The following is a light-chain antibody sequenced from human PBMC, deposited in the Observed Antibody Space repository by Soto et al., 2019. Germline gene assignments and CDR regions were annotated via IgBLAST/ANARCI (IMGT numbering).Light chain of an antibody. CDR3: QQLNSYLSIT. Sequence: IQLTQSPSFLSASVGDRVTITCRASQGISSYLAWYQQKPGKAPKLLIYAVSTLQSGVPSRFSGSGSGTEFTLTISSLQPEDFATYYCQQLNSYLSITFGQGTRLEIK. V-gene: IGKV1-9*01. CDR1: QGISSY. J-gene: IGKJ5*01. CDR2: AVS.